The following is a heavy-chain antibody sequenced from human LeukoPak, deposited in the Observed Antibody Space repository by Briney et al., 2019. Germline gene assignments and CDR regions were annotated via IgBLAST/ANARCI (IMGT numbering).Heavy chain of an antibody. D-gene: IGHD3-9*01. V-gene: IGHV4-59*01. Sequence: PSETLSLTRTVSGVSISDYYWSWVRQPPGKGLHWTGYIYYTGSTDYNPSLKSRVTMSLDTSKNQFSLNLRSVTATDTAVYYCARRTYYDTLTGYNYWYFDLWGRGTLVTVSS. CDR3: ARRTYYDTLTGYNYWYFDL. J-gene: IGHJ2*01. CDR1: GVSISDYY. CDR2: IYYTGST.